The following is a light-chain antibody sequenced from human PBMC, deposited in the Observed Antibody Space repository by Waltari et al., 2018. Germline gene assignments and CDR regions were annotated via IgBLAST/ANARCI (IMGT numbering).Light chain of an antibody. V-gene: IGKV4-1*01. CDR1: QSILSSSNNKNY. J-gene: IGKJ4*01. CDR2: WAS. Sequence: DIVMTQSPDSLALYLGERATINCTSSQSILSSSNNKNYLAWFQQKPGQPPRLLIYWASTRESGVPDRFSGSGSGADFTLTINNLQAEDVALYYCHQYYSSLLTFGGGTKVEIK. CDR3: HQYYSSLLT.